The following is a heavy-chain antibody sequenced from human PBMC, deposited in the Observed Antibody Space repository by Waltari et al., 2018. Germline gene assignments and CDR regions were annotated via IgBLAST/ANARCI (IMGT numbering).Heavy chain of an antibody. CDR3: ASRPYEFWSGYYINYFDY. D-gene: IGHD3-3*01. CDR2: IIPIFGTA. CDR1: GGTFSSYA. V-gene: IGHV1-69*14. Sequence: QVQLVQSGAEVKKPGSSVKVSCKASGGTFSSYAISWVRQAPGQGLEWLGGIIPIFGTANYAQTFQGRVTITADKSTSTAYMELSSLRSEDTAVYYCASRPYEFWSGYYINYFDYWGQGTLVTVSS. J-gene: IGHJ4*02.